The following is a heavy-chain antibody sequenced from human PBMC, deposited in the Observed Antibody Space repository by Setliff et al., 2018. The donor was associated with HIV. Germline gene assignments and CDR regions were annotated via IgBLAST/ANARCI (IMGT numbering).Heavy chain of an antibody. V-gene: IGHV1-69*13. J-gene: IGHJ4*02. D-gene: IGHD4-17*01. CDR1: ARIFSNYP. CDR3: ARDRHYGGLPWYFET. CDR2: IIPVFRTP. Sequence: SVKVSCKASARIFSNYPISWVRQAPGRGLEWMGGIIPVFRTPDYAQRFQDRLTITADESADTVYMELKSLRHEDTAVYFCARDRHYGGLPWYFETWGPGTLVTVSS.